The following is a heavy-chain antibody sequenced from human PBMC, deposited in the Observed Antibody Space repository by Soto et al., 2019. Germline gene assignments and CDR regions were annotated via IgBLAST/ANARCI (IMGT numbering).Heavy chain of an antibody. CDR3: ANAYCGGDCYSGNNYYGMDV. V-gene: IGHV3-23*01. D-gene: IGHD2-21*02. CDR2: ISGSGGST. Sequence: EVQLLESGGGLVQPGGSLRLSCAASGFTFSSYAMSWVRQAPGKGLEWVSAISGSGGSTYYADSVKGRFTISRDNSKNTLYLQMNSLRAEDTAVYYCANAYCGGDCYSGNNYYGMDVWGQGTTVTVSS. J-gene: IGHJ6*02. CDR1: GFTFSSYA.